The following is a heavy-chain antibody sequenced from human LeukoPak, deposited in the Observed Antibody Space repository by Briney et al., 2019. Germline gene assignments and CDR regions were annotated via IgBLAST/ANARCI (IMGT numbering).Heavy chain of an antibody. D-gene: IGHD4-11*01. CDR2: ISSSSSYI. J-gene: IGHJ5*02. CDR1: GFTFSSYS. V-gene: IGHV3-21*01. CDR3: ASARGTTVTVWFDP. Sequence: GGSLRLSCAASGFTFSSYSMNWVRQAPGKGLEWVSSISSSSSYIYYADSVKGRFTISRDNAKNSLYLQMDSLRAEDTAVYYCASARGTTVTVWFDPWGQGTLVTVSS.